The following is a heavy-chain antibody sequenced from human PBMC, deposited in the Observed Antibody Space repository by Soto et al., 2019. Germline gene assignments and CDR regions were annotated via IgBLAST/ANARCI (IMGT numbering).Heavy chain of an antibody. Sequence: ASVKVSCKASGYTFTSYDINWVRQATGQGLEWMGWMNPNSGNTGYAQKFQGRVTMTRNTSISTAYMELSSLRSEDMAVFYCARERGYCSGGSCYVGAFDIWGQGTMVTVSS. CDR1: GYTFTSYD. V-gene: IGHV1-8*01. CDR3: ARERGYCSGGSCYVGAFDI. CDR2: MNPNSGNT. J-gene: IGHJ3*02. D-gene: IGHD2-15*01.